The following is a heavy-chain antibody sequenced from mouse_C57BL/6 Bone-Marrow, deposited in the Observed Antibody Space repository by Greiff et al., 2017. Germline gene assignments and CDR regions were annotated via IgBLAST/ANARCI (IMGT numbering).Heavy chain of an antibody. V-gene: IGHV1-81*01. CDR3: ASGGQLRLPFAY. CDR1: GYTFTSYG. J-gene: IGHJ3*01. Sequence: VQVVESGAELARPGASVKLSCKASGYTFTSYGISWVKQRTGQGLEWIGEIYPRSGNTYYNEKFKGKATLTADKSSSTAYMELRSLTSEDSAVYFCASGGQLRLPFAYWGQGTLVTVSA. D-gene: IGHD3-2*02. CDR2: IYPRSGNT.